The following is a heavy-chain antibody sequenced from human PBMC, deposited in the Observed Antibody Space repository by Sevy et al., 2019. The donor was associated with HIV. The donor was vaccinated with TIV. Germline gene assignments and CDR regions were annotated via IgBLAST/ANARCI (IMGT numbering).Heavy chain of an antibody. CDR2: IVGSSSTL. Sequence: GGSLRLSCAASGFTISIYTMTWVRQAPGKGLECVSYIVGSSSTLYYADSVKGRFTISRDNAKNSLYLQMNSLRAEDTAVYYCAREIVGGPFDIWGQGTMVTVSS. CDR3: AREIVGGPFDI. V-gene: IGHV3-48*01. J-gene: IGHJ3*02. D-gene: IGHD1-26*01. CDR1: GFTISIYT.